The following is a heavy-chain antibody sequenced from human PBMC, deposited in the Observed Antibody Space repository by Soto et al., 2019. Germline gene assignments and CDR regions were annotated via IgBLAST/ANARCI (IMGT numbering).Heavy chain of an antibody. J-gene: IGHJ6*02. V-gene: IGHV2-5*02. CDR3: VQSRCGGDCLQSYSSHSYYGLDV. CDR1: GFSLSTTGVG. CDR2: IYWDDDK. Sequence: QITLKESGPTLVKPTQTLTLTCSFSGFSLSTTGVGVGWIRQPPGKALEWLALIYWDDDKRYNPSLNSRLTITKDTSNTQVVLAMTTMDPVDTATYYCVQSRCGGDCLQSYSSHSYYGLDVWGQGTTVTVSS. D-gene: IGHD2-21*02.